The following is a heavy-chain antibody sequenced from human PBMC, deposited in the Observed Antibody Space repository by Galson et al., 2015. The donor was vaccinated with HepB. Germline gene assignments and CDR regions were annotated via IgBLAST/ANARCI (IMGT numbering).Heavy chain of an antibody. D-gene: IGHD3-9*01. CDR1: GYTFTGYY. CDR3: AREAGVQVRYFDWPSHEPFEI. J-gene: IGHJ3*02. V-gene: IGHV1-2*02. Sequence: SVKVSCKASGYTFTGYYTHWVRQAPGQGLEWMGWINPNSGGTKYAQKFQGSVTMTRDTSISTAYMEVSRLRSDDTAVYYCAREAGVQVRYFDWPSHEPFEIWGQGTMVTVSS. CDR2: INPNSGGT.